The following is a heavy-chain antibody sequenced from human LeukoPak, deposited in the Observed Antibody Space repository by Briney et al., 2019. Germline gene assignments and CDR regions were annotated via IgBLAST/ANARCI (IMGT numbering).Heavy chain of an antibody. CDR3: AKTGYSSSWYWDLPSYYFDY. CDR2: INPNSGGT. D-gene: IGHD6-13*01. Sequence: ASVKVSCKASGYTFTGYYMHWVRQAPGQGLEWMGWINPNSGGTNYAQKFQGRVTMTRDTSISTAYMELSRLRSDDTAVYYCAKTGYSSSWYWDLPSYYFDYWGQGTLVTVSS. J-gene: IGHJ4*02. CDR1: GYTFTGYY. V-gene: IGHV1-2*02.